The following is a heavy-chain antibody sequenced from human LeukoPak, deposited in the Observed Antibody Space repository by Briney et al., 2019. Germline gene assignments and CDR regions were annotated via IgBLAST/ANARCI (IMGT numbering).Heavy chain of an antibody. V-gene: IGHV3-48*03. CDR1: GFLFSSLE. Sequence: GGSLRLSCAASGFLFSSLEVNWVRQAPGKGLEWVSYISSSGITIYYADSVKGRFTISRDNAKNSLYLQMNSLRAEDTAVYYCAREMGGYPFDYWGQGTPVTVSS. J-gene: IGHJ4*02. CDR3: AREMGGYPFDY. D-gene: IGHD5-12*01. CDR2: ISSSGITI.